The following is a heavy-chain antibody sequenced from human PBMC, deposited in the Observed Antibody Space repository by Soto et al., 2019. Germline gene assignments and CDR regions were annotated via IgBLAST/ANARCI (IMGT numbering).Heavy chain of an antibody. CDR2: ISSSGSTI. J-gene: IGHJ3*02. D-gene: IGHD2-21*02. CDR3: ASLRIVVVTGDDAFDI. CDR1: GFTFISYE. V-gene: IGHV3-48*03. Sequence: EVQLVESGGGLVQPGGSLRLACAASGFTFISYEMNWVRQAPGKGVEWGSYISSSGSTIYYADSVKGRFTISRDNAKNSLYMQMNSLRAEDTAVYYCASLRIVVVTGDDAFDIWGQGTMVTVS.